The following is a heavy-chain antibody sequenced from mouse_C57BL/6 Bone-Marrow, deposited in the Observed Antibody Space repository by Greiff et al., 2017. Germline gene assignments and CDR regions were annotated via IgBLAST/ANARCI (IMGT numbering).Heavy chain of an antibody. D-gene: IGHD2-3*01. CDR1: GYTFTDYY. Sequence: VQLQQSGPELVKPGASVKISCKASGYTFTDYYMNWVKQSHGKSLEWIGDINPNNGGTSYNQKFKGKATWTVDKSSSTAYMELRSLTSEDSAVYYCARDGYFFDYWGQGTTLTVSS. CDR2: INPNNGGT. CDR3: ARDGYFFDY. V-gene: IGHV1-26*01. J-gene: IGHJ2*01.